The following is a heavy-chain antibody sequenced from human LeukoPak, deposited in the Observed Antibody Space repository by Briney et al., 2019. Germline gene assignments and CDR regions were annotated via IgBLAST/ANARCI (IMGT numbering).Heavy chain of an antibody. Sequence: SETLSLTCTVSGGSISSYYWSWIRQPPGKGLEWIGYICYSGSTNYNPSLKSRVIISVDTSKNQFSLKLSSVTAADTAVYYCARDAVAAAKERGGYYYYGMDVWGQGTTVTVSS. CDR2: ICYSGST. V-gene: IGHV4-59*01. J-gene: IGHJ6*02. CDR3: ARDAVAAAKERGGYYYYGMDV. CDR1: GGSISSYY. D-gene: IGHD2-2*01.